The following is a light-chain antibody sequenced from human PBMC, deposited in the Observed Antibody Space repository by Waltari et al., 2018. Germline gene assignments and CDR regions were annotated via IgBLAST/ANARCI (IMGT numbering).Light chain of an antibody. J-gene: IGKJ2*02. CDR1: QNVTNK. CDR2: DAS. V-gene: IGKV3-15*01. CDR3: QQYNNWPRT. Sequence: ETVMTQSPATLSVSPGERAALSCTASQNVTNKLAWYQQKPGQAPILLIYDASTRATGIPARFSGSASGTHFTLSISSLQSDDVALYFCQQYNNWPRTFGQGTKLEI.